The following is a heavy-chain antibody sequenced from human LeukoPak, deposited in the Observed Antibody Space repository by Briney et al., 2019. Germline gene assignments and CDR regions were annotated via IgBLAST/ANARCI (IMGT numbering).Heavy chain of an antibody. D-gene: IGHD3-10*01. J-gene: IGHJ5*02. CDR1: GGSFSGYY. CDR2: INHSGST. V-gene: IGHV4-34*01. CDR3: AREIRGVVYWFDP. Sequence: SETLFLTCAVYGGSFSGYYWSWIRKPPGKGLEWMGEINHSGSTNYNPSLKSRVTISVDTSKNQFSLKLSSVTAADTAVYYCAREIRGVVYWFDPWGQGTLVTVSS.